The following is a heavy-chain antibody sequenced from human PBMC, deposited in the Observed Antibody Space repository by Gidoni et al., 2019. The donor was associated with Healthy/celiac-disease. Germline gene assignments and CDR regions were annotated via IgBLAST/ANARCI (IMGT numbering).Heavy chain of an antibody. J-gene: IGHJ4*02. CDR1: GFPFSVYW. CDR3: ARDYYYDSSGYYGPEGY. V-gene: IGHV3-74*01. Sequence: EVQLVESGGGLVQPGGSLRLSCAASGFPFSVYWMHWVRQAPGTGLVWVSRINSDGSSTSYADSVKGRFTISRDNAKNTLYLQMNSLRAEDTAVYYCARDYYYDSSGYYGPEGYWGQGTLVTVSS. CDR2: INSDGSST. D-gene: IGHD3-22*01.